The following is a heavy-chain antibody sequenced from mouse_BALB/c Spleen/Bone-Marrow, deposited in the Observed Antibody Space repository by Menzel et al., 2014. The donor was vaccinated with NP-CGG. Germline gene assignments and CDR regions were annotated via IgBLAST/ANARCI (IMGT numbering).Heavy chain of an antibody. V-gene: IGHV7-3*02. Sequence: EVQGVESGGGLVQPGGSLRLSCATSGFTFTDYYMNWVRPPPGKALEWLAFIRNKAYGYTTEYSASVKGRFTISRDNSQNILYLQMNTLRAEDSATYYCARDMGGLLFDYWGQGTTLSVSS. J-gene: IGHJ2*01. CDR3: ARDMGGLLFDY. CDR2: IRNKAYGYTT. CDR1: GFTFTDYY. D-gene: IGHD1-1*01.